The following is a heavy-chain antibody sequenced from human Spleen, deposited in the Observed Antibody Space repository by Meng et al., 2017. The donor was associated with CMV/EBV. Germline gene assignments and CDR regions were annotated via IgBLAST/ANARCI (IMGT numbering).Heavy chain of an antibody. D-gene: IGHD1-26*01. V-gene: IGHV3-53*01. CDR2: IYSDGSK. CDR3: ARVGFRGY. Sequence: GGSLRLSCAASGFTVSSNHMSWVRQAPGKGLEWVSIIYSDGSKYYADSVKGRFTISRDNAKNTLFLQMNSLRVEDTGVYYCARVGFRGYWGQGTLVTVSS. CDR1: GFTVSSNH. J-gene: IGHJ4*02.